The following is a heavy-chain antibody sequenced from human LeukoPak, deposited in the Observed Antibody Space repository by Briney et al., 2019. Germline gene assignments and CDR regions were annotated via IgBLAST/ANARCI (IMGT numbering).Heavy chain of an antibody. V-gene: IGHV3-64*01. J-gene: IGHJ4*02. D-gene: IGHD3-16*02. CDR1: GFTFSSYA. Sequence: GGSLRLSCAASGFTFSSYAMHWVRQAPGKGLEYVSAISSNGGSTYYANSVKGRFTISRDNSKNTLYLQMGSLRAEDMAVYYCARDRHYDYVWGSYPIGGDYWGQGTLVTVSS. CDR3: ARDRHYDYVWGSYPIGGDY. CDR2: ISSNGGST.